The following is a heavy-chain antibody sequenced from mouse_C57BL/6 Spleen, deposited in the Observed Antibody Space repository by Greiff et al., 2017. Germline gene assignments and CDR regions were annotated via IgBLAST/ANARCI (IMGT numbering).Heavy chain of an antibody. CDR3: ARHEDGYYPFAY. V-gene: IGHV5-6*02. CDR2: ISSGGSYT. J-gene: IGHJ3*01. Sequence: VMLVESGGDLVKPGGSLKLSCAASGFTFSSYGMSWVRQTPDKRLEWVATISSGGSYTYYPDSVKGRFTISRDNAKNTLYLQMSSLKSEDTAMYYCARHEDGYYPFAYWGQGTLVTVSA. CDR1: GFTFSSYG. D-gene: IGHD2-3*01.